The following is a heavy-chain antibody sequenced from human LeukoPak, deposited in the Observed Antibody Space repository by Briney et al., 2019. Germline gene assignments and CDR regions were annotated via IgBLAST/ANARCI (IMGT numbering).Heavy chain of an antibody. V-gene: IGHV1-2*02. Sequence: ASVKVSCKASGYTFTGYYMHWVRQAPGQGLEWMGWINPNSGGTNYAQKFQGRVTMTRDTSISTAYMELSRLRSDDTAVYYCARGDFDWLLGKIAFDIWGQGTMVTVSS. J-gene: IGHJ3*02. CDR2: INPNSGGT. CDR3: ARGDFDWLLGKIAFDI. D-gene: IGHD3-9*01. CDR1: GYTFTGYY.